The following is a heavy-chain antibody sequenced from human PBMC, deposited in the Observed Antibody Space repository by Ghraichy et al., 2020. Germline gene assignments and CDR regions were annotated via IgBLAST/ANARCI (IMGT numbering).Heavy chain of an antibody. CDR1: GFTFSSYS. V-gene: IGHV3-48*02. CDR3: ARSQAPTVRPPLGFDY. Sequence: GGSLRLSCAASGFTFSSYSMNWVRQAPGKGLEWVSYISSSSSTIYYADSVKGRFTISRDNAKNSLYLQMNSLRDEDTAVYYCARSQAPTVRPPLGFDYWGQGTLVTVSS. CDR2: ISSSSSTI. D-gene: IGHD4-11*01. J-gene: IGHJ4*02.